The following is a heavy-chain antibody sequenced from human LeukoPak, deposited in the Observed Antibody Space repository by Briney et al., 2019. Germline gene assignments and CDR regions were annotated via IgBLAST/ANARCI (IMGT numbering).Heavy chain of an antibody. V-gene: IGHV3-7*05. CDR2: IKEDGSQI. Sequence: GGSLRLSCAASGFTFSSYRMGWVRQAPGKGPEWVANIKEDGSQIFYVDSVKGRFTISRDNAKNSLYLQMNSLRAEDTAVYYCARVREYGWFDPWGQGTLATVSS. D-gene: IGHD2/OR15-2a*01. CDR1: GFTFSSYR. CDR3: ARVREYGWFDP. J-gene: IGHJ5*02.